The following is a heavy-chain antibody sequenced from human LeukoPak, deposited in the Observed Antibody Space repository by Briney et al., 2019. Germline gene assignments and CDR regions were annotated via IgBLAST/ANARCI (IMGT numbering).Heavy chain of an antibody. CDR3: ARVGLDYDILTGYYWLRQPFDY. V-gene: IGHV4-31*03. D-gene: IGHD3-9*01. CDR1: GGSISSGGYY. J-gene: IGHJ4*02. CDR2: IYYSGST. Sequence: SETLSLTCTVSGGSISSGGYYWSWIRQHPGKGLEWIGYIYYSGSTYYNPSLKSRVTISVDTSKNQFSLKLSSVTAADTAVYYCARVGLDYDILTGYYWLRQPFDYWGQGTLVTVSS.